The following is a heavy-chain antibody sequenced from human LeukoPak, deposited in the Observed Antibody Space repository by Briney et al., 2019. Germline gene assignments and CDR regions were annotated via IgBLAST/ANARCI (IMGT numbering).Heavy chain of an antibody. J-gene: IGHJ4*02. Sequence: GESLKISCKGSGYRFTSYWIGWVRQMPGKGLERMGIIYPGDSDTKYSPSFQGQVTISADKSISTAYLQWSSLKASDTAMYYCARRGIAAAGTGPQLFDYWGQGTLVTVSS. D-gene: IGHD6-13*01. V-gene: IGHV5-51*01. CDR1: GYRFTSYW. CDR2: IYPGDSDT. CDR3: ARRGIAAAGTGPQLFDY.